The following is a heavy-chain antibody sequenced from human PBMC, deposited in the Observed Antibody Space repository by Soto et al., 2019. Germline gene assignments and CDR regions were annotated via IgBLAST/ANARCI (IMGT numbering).Heavy chain of an antibody. D-gene: IGHD6-19*01. CDR1: GGSISSGGYY. V-gene: IGHV4-31*03. J-gene: IGHJ3*02. CDR2: IYYSGST. Sequence: SETLSLTCTVSGGSISSGGYYWSWIRQHPGKGLEWIGYIYYSGSTYSNPSLKSRVTVSVDTSKNQFSLKLSSVTAADTAVYYCARSVGGVAGILYDAFDIWGQGTMVTVSS. CDR3: ARSVGGVAGILYDAFDI.